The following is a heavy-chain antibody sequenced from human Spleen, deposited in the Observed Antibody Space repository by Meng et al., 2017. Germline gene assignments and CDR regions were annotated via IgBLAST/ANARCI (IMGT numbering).Heavy chain of an antibody. D-gene: IGHD6-19*01. CDR3: ARGVAVAGIYYYGMDV. V-gene: IGHV4-59*12. CDR2: IYYSGSI. CDR1: GGSISSYY. J-gene: IGHJ6*02. Sequence: SETLSLTCTVSGGSISSYYWSWIRQPPGKGLEWIGNIYYSGSINYNPSLKSRVTISVDTSKNQFSLKLSSVTAADTAVYYCARGVAVAGIYYYGMDVWGQGTTVTVSS.